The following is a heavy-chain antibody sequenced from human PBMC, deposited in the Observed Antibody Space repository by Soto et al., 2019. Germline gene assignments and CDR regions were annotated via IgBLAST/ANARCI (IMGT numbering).Heavy chain of an antibody. CDR1: GGIFKNFD. J-gene: IGHJ4*02. CDR3: AINAERNAQKFDF. CDR2: IIPRFNAT. V-gene: IGHV1-69*13. D-gene: IGHD2-2*01. Sequence: GASVKVSCKTSGGIFKNFDIGWVRQSPGQGLEWMGEIIPRFNATNYAQKFRGRVTVTADESTRTAYMELTRLTYDDTAVYFCAINAERNAQKFDFWGQGTLVTVSS.